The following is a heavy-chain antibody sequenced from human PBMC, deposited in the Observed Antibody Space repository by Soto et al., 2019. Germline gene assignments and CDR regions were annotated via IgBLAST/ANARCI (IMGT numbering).Heavy chain of an antibody. D-gene: IGHD2-2*01. Sequence: QLQLQESGSGLVKPSQTLSLTCAVSGGSISSGGYSWSWIRQPPGKGVEWIGHIYHSGRTYYNPSLSSRVTLSVDRAKNQFSLKLSSVTGADTAVYYCARVPDRWGQGTLVTVSS. V-gene: IGHV4-30-2*01. J-gene: IGHJ5*02. CDR3: ARVPDR. CDR2: IYHSGRT. CDR1: GGSISSGGYS.